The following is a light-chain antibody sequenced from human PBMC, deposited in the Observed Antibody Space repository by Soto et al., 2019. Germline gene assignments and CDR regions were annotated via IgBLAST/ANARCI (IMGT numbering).Light chain of an antibody. Sequence: SVLTQPPSVSGAPGQRVTISCTGSSSNIGATYDVQWYQQLPGTAPKLLIYGNSNRPSGVPDRFSGSKSGTSASPAITGLQADDEADYYCQSYDSSLSAHYVFGTGTQLTVL. V-gene: IGLV1-40*01. CDR1: SSNIGATYD. CDR2: GNS. CDR3: QSYDSSLSAHYV. J-gene: IGLJ1*01.